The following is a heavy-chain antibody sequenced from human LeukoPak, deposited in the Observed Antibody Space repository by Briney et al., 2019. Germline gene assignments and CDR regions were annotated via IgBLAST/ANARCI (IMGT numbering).Heavy chain of an antibody. CDR3: ARKYSSGWYDY. J-gene: IGHJ4*02. CDR1: GFTFSSYS. D-gene: IGHD6-19*01. CDR2: ISSSNNYI. V-gene: IGHV3-21*01. Sequence: PGGSLRLSCATSGFTFSSYSMNWVRQAPGKGLEWVSSISSSNNYIYYADSVKGRFTISRDNAKNSLYLQMNSLRPEDTAVYYCARKYSSGWYDYWGQGTLVTVSS.